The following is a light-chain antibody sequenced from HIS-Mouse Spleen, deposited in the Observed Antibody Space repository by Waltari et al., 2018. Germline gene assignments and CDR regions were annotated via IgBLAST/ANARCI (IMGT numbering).Light chain of an antibody. Sequence: EIVLTQSPATLSLSPGERATLPCSASQSVSSYLAWYQQKPGQAPRLLNYDASNRATGIPARFSGSWSGTDFTLTISSLEPEDFAVYYCQQRSNWPPFTFGPGTKVDIK. V-gene: IGKV3-11*01. CDR1: QSVSSY. CDR2: DAS. CDR3: QQRSNWPPFT. J-gene: IGKJ3*01.